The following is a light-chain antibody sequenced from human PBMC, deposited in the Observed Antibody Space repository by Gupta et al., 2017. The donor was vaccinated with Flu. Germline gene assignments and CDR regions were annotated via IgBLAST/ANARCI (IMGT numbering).Light chain of an antibody. V-gene: IGKV3-20*01. CDR2: ASS. Sequence: DIVLTQSPVTLSLSPGERATLSCRASQTLASAYLDWYQQKPGQPPRLLISASSRRATGVPDRFSGDGSGTDFTLTISGLEPDDFAVYYCHQYAGSHPTKRFGRGTKLEVK. CDR1: QTLASAY. J-gene: IGKJ2*03. CDR3: HQYAGSHPTKR.